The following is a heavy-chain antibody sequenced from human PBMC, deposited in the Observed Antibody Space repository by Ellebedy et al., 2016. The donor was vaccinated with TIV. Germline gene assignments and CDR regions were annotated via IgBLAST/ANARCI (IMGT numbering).Heavy chain of an antibody. V-gene: IGHV4-34*01. J-gene: IGHJ4*02. CDR2: INHSGSA. CDR1: GESFTGYY. CDR3: ARRNIVPAEPGIAY. D-gene: IGHD3-16*02. Sequence: SETLSLXXAVYGESFTGYYWSWIRQTPGKRLEWLGEINHSGSANYNPSLKSRLIISVDTSKNQFSLKLSSLTAADTAVYYCARRNIVPAEPGIAYWGQGTRVTVSS.